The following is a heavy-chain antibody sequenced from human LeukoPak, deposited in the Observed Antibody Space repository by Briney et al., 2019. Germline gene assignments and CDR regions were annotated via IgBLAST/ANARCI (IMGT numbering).Heavy chain of an antibody. V-gene: IGHV3-21*01. Sequence: PGGSLRLSCAASGFTFSSYSMNWVRQAPGKGLEWVSSISSSSSYIYYADSVKGRFTISRDNAKNSLYLQMNSLRAEDTAVYYCARHSWVIPVADHFDYWGQGTLVIVSS. CDR2: ISSSSSYI. J-gene: IGHJ4*02. CDR1: GFTFSSYS. D-gene: IGHD6-19*01. CDR3: ARHSWVIPVADHFDY.